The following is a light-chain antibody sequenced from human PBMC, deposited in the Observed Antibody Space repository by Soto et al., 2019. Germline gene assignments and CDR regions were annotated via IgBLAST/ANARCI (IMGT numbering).Light chain of an antibody. CDR2: DAS. J-gene: IGKJ4*01. CDR1: QGIGRW. CDR3: QQADSFPLT. Sequence: DIQMTQSPSSVSASIGDRVTITCRASQGIGRWLAWYQQKPGKAPKLLIYDASSLQSGVPSRFRGSGSGTDFTLTIDILQPEDFATYFCQQADSFPLTFGGGTKVDIK. V-gene: IGKV1D-12*01.